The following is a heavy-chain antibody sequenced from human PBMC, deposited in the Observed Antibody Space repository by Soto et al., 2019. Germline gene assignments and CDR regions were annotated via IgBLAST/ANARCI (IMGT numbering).Heavy chain of an antibody. D-gene: IGHD1-20*01. Sequence: QLQLQESGPGLVNPSETLSLTCTVSGGSISSSSSYWGWIRQPPGKGLEFLGSIYYSGSTYYNPSLKSRVTLSVYTSKNQFAVKLSSVTAADTAVYYCARRGIPGTTSPWGQGTLVTVCS. J-gene: IGHJ5*02. CDR3: ARRGIPGTTSP. V-gene: IGHV4-39*01. CDR1: GGSISSSSSY. CDR2: IYYSGST.